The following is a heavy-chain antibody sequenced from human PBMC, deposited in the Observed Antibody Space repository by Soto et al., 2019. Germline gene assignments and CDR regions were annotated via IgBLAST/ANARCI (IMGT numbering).Heavy chain of an antibody. CDR1: GFTFSSYV. CDR2: ISHDGNNK. V-gene: IGHV3-30-3*01. CDR3: GRDEEGGSECDVGY. Sequence: QVHLVESGGGVVQPGRSLRLSCAASGFTFSSYVMHWVRQTPGKGLEWVAFISHDGNNKYYADSVKARFPISRDNSENTLYMEMDSLRAWDTAVYYCGRDEEGGSECDVGYWGHGTLGSVSS. J-gene: IGHJ4*01. D-gene: IGHD1-26*01.